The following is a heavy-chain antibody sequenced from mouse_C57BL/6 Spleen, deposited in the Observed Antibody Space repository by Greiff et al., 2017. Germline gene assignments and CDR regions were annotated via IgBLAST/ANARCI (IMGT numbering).Heavy chain of an antibody. D-gene: IGHD2-2*01. CDR3: AGVTTPFAY. J-gene: IGHJ3*01. CDR2: INPNNGGT. Sequence: VQLKESGPELVKPGASVKMSCKASGYTFTDYNMHWVKQSHGKSLEWIGYINPNNGGTSYNQKFKGKATLTVNKSSSTAYMELRSLTSEDSAVYYCAGVTTPFAYWGQGTLVTVSA. V-gene: IGHV1-22*01. CDR1: GYTFTDYN.